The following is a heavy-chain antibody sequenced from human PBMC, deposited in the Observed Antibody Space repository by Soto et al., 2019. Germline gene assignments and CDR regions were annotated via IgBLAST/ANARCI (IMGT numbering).Heavy chain of an antibody. CDR1: GGTFSSYA. CDR3: AREPRAYYDFGSGPLQYYNDGMDV. Sequence: SVKVSCKASGGTFSSYAISWVRQAPGQGLEWMGGIIPIFGTANYAQKFQGRVTITADESTSTAYMELSSLRSEDTAVYYCAREPRAYYDFGSGPLQYYNDGMDVWGQGTTVTVSS. CDR2: IIPIFGTA. V-gene: IGHV1-69*13. D-gene: IGHD3-3*01. J-gene: IGHJ6*02.